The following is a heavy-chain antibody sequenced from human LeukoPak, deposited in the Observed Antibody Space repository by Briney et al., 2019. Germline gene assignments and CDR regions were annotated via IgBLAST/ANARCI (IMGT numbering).Heavy chain of an antibody. CDR3: ARSNSYGRRKVDY. CDR1: RFTFSSYS. Sequence: GGSLRLSCAASRFTFSSYSMNWVRQAPGKGLEWVSYISSSSSSIYYADSVKGRFTISRDNAKNSLYLQMNSLRAEDTAVYYCARSNSYGRRKVDYWGQGTLVTVSS. D-gene: IGHD5-18*01. J-gene: IGHJ4*02. CDR2: ISSSSSSI. V-gene: IGHV3-48*01.